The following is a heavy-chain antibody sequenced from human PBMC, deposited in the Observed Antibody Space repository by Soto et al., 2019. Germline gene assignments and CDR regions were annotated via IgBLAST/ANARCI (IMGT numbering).Heavy chain of an antibody. D-gene: IGHD3-3*01. V-gene: IGHV4-30-4*01. J-gene: IGHJ5*02. CDR3: ARVAANYYDFWSGHRNWFDP. Sequence: SETLSLTCAVSGGSISSGDYYWSWIRQPPGKGLEWIGYIYYSGSTYYNPSLKSRVTISVDTPKNQFSLKLSSVTATDTAVYYCARVAANYYDFWSGHRNWFDPWGQGTLVTVSS. CDR1: GGSISSGDYY. CDR2: IYYSGST.